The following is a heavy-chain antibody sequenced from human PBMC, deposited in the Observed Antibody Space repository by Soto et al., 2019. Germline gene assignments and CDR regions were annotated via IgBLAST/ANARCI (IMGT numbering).Heavy chain of an antibody. V-gene: IGHV3-33*01. Sequence: PGGSLRLSCAASGFTFSSYGMPWVRQAPGKGLEWVAVIWYDGSNKYYADSVKGRFTISRDNSKNTLYLQMNSLRAEDTAVYYCARVGYSGDYYYYGMDVWGQGTMVTVSS. CDR1: GFTFSSYG. CDR2: IWYDGSNK. D-gene: IGHD5-12*01. J-gene: IGHJ6*02. CDR3: ARVGYSGDYYYYGMDV.